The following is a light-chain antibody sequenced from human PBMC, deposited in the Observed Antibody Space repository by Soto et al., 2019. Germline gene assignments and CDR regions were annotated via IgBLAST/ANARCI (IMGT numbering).Light chain of an antibody. V-gene: IGKV2-28*01. CDR3: MQTLQSLWT. Sequence: VLLTQSPLSLPVTLGQAASISCRSSQILLHSNGYNYLDWYLQKPGQSPQLLICMGSNRASGVPDRFSGSGSGTDFTLTISRVEAEDFGVYYCMQTLQSLWTFCQGTKV. CDR2: MGS. CDR1: QILLHSNGYNY. J-gene: IGKJ1*01.